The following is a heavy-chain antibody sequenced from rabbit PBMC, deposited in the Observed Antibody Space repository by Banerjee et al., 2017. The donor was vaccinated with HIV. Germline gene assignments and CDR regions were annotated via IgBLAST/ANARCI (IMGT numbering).Heavy chain of an antibody. D-gene: IGHD8-1*01. V-gene: IGHV1S45*01. CDR1: GFSFSSSYW. CDR2: IYAGSGGGT. CDR3: AKDRYGGSSYYFTL. J-gene: IGHJ4*01. Sequence: QEQLVESGGGLVQPEGSLTLTCKASGFSFSSSYWICWVRQAPGKGLEWIACIYAGSGGGTYYASWAKGRFTISKTSSTTVTLQMTSLTVADTATYFCAKDRYGGSSYYFTLWGPGTLVTVS.